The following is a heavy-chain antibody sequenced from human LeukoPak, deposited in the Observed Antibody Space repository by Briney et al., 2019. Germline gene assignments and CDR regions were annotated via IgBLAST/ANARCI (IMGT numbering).Heavy chain of an antibody. J-gene: IGHJ4*02. CDR3: ARDIAAAGNIAY. Sequence: GGSLRLSCAASGFTFSSYSMNWVRQAPGKGLEWVSSISSSSSYIYYADSVKGRFTISRDNAKNSLYLQMNSLRAEDTAVYYCARDIAAAGNIAYWGQGTLVTVSS. CDR2: ISSSSSYI. V-gene: IGHV3-21*01. CDR1: GFTFSSYS. D-gene: IGHD6-13*01.